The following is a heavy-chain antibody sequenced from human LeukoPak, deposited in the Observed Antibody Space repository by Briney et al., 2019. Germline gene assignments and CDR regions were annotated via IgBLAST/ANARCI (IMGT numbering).Heavy chain of an antibody. Sequence: ASVKVSCKASGYTFTGYYMHWVRQAPGQGLEWMGWINPNSGGTNYAQKFQGRVTMTRDTSISTAYMELSRLRSDDTAVYYCARLFGSSCEDWFDPWGQGTLVTVSS. CDR2: INPNSGGT. CDR3: ARLFGSSCEDWFDP. V-gene: IGHV1-2*02. CDR1: GYTFTGYY. D-gene: IGHD6-6*01. J-gene: IGHJ5*02.